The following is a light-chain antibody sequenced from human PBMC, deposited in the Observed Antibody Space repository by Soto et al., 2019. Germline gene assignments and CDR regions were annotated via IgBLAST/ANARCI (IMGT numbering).Light chain of an antibody. V-gene: IGKV3-20*01. Sequence: EIGVTQSPGTRSLSPGERATLSCRASQSISSSYLAWYQQKPGQAPRLLMYAATSRAPGVPDRFSGSGSGTDFTLTINRVEPEDFAVYYCQEYVSSPRVTVGQGTRVEI. CDR3: QEYVSSPRVT. CDR2: AAT. CDR1: QSISSSY. J-gene: IGKJ5*01.